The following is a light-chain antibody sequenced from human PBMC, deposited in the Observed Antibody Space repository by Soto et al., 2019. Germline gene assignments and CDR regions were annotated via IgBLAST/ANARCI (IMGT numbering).Light chain of an antibody. CDR3: QQYYSYPRT. CDR1: QGISSY. CDR2: AAS. V-gene: IGKV1-8*01. J-gene: IGKJ1*01. Sequence: AIRMTQSPSSLSASTGDRVTITCRASQGISSYLAWYQQKPGKAPKLLISAASTLQSGVPSRFSGSGSWTDFTLTISCLQAEDFATYYCQQYYSYPRTFGQGTKVEIK.